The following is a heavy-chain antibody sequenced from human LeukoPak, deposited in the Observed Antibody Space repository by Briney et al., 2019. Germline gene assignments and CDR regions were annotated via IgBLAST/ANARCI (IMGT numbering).Heavy chain of an antibody. D-gene: IGHD2-2*01. V-gene: IGHV3-53*05. CDR3: LGYCSSTSCYVRPPPTPSNYYYYMDV. CDR2: IYSGGST. Sequence: GGSLRLSCAASGFTVSSNYMSWVRQAPGKGLEWVSVIYSGGSTYYADSVKGRFTISRDNSKNTLYLQMNSLRAEDTAVYYWLGYCSSTSCYVRPPPTPSNYYYYMDVWGKGTTVTISS. CDR1: GFTVSSNY. J-gene: IGHJ6*03.